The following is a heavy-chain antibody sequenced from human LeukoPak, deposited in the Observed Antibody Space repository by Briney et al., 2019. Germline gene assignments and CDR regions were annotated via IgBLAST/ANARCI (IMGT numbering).Heavy chain of an antibody. J-gene: IGHJ6*03. CDR3: AREGLLLEWYFYYYYMDV. CDR2: IYTSGST. D-gene: IGHD3-3*01. V-gene: IGHV4-61*02. CDR1: GGSISSGSYY. Sequence: TLSLTCTVSGGSISSGSYYWSWIRQPAGKGLEWIGRIYTSGSTNYNPSLKSRVTISVDTSKNQFSLQLSSVTAADTAVSYCAREGLLLEWYFYYYYMDVWGKGTTVTVSS.